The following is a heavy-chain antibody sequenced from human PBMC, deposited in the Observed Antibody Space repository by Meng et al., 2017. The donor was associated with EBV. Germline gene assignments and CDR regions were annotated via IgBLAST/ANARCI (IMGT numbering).Heavy chain of an antibody. V-gene: IGHV4-34*01. Sequence: QVQLQQWGAGLLKPSXTLSLTCAXYGGSFSGYYWSWSRQPPGEGLEWIGEINHSGSTNYNPSLKSRVTISVDTSKNQFSLKLSSVTAADTAVYYCARGGGNRGGIVGATYRLNWFDPWGQGTLVTVSS. CDR3: ARGGGNRGGIVGATYRLNWFDP. J-gene: IGHJ5*02. D-gene: IGHD1-26*01. CDR2: INHSGST. CDR1: GGSFSGYY.